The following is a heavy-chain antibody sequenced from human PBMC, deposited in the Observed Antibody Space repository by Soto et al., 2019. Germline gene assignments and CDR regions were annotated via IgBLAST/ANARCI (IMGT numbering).Heavy chain of an antibody. CDR3: ARVEGGYYDSSGHYWFDP. CDR1: GYTFTSYG. CDR2: ISAYNGNT. V-gene: IGHV1-18*01. D-gene: IGHD3-22*01. J-gene: IGHJ5*02. Sequence: GASVKVSCKASGYTFTSYGISWVRQAPGQGLEWMGWISAYNGNTNYAQKLQGRVTMTTDTSTSTAYMELRSLRSDDTAVYYCARVEGGYYDSSGHYWFDPLGQGTLVTVSS.